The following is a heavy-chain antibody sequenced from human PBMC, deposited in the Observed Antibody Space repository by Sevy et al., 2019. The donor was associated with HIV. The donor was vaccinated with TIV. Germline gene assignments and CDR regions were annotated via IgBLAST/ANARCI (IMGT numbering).Heavy chain of an antibody. Sequence: ASVKVSCKASGGTFSSYAISWVRQAPGQGLEWMGGIIPVFHTANYPQKFQGGVTITADGSTSTVYMELSSLGSDDTAVYYCASTDYYDSSGYYLYAFDIWGQRTMVTVSS. CDR2: IIPVFHTA. CDR1: GGTFSSYA. CDR3: ASTDYYDSSGYYLYAFDI. D-gene: IGHD3-22*01. J-gene: IGHJ3*02. V-gene: IGHV1-69*13.